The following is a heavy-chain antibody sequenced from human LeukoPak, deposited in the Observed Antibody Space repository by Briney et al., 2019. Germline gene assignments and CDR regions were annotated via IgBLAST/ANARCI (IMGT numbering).Heavy chain of an antibody. CDR1: GDSVSSKSVS. D-gene: IGHD7-27*01. Sequence: PSQTLSLTCALSGDSVSSKSVSWSWIRQSPSGGLEFLGRTRYRSTWMTFYSLSVQSRMTINADTSRNHVSLRLNSVTPEDTALYYCVRDFNWGFDYWGQGTLVTVSS. CDR2: TRYRSTWMT. V-gene: IGHV6-1*01. CDR3: VRDFNWGFDY. J-gene: IGHJ4*02.